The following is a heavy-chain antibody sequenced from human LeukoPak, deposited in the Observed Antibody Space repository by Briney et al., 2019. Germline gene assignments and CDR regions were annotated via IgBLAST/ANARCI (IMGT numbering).Heavy chain of an antibody. CDR1: GYTFTGYY. J-gene: IGHJ4*02. CDR2: INPNSGGT. CDR3: ARDPTIVGATRYYFHY. V-gene: IGHV1-2*02. D-gene: IGHD1-26*01. Sequence: ASVKVSCKASGYTFTGYYMHWVRQAPGQGLEWMGWINPNSGGTNYAQKFQGRVTMTRDTSISTAYMELSRLRSDDTAVYYCARDPTIVGATRYYFHYWGQGTLVTVSS.